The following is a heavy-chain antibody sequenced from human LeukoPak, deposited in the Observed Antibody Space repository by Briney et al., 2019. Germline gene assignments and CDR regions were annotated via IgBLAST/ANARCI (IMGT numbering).Heavy chain of an antibody. V-gene: IGHV3-9*01. CDR1: GFTFDDYA. D-gene: IGHD1-26*01. CDR3: AKGALVGATMEGDAFDI. Sequence: GRSLRLSCAASGFTFDDYAMHWVRQAPGKGLEWVSGISWNSGSIGYADSVKGRFTISRDNAKNSLYLQMNSLRAEDTALYYCAKGALVGATMEGDAFDIWGQGTMVTVSS. CDR2: ISWNSGSI. J-gene: IGHJ3*02.